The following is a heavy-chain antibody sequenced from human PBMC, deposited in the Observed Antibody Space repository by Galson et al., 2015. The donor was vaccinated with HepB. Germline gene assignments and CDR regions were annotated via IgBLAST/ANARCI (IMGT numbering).Heavy chain of an antibody. CDR1: GFTFSSYA. Sequence: SLRLSCAPSGFTFSSYAMSLVRQAPGKGLEWVSAISGSGGSTYYADSVKGRFTISRDNSKNTLYLQTNSLRAEDTAVYYCAKFPQYQLLYYFDYWGQGTLVTVSS. CDR2: ISGSGGST. D-gene: IGHD2-2*01. J-gene: IGHJ4*02. V-gene: IGHV3-23*01. CDR3: AKFPQYQLLYYFDY.